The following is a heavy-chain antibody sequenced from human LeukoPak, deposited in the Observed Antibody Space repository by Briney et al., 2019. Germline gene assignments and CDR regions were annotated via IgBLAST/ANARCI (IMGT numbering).Heavy chain of an antibody. J-gene: IGHJ6*02. D-gene: IGHD4-17*01. V-gene: IGHV1-8*01. CDR3: ARGYSDSLLFYYGMDV. CDR2: MNPSSGNT. CDR1: GYTFTSYD. Sequence: ASVKVSCKASGYTFTSYDINWVRQATGQGLEWMGWMNPSSGNTGYAQKFQGRVTMTRNTSISTAYMELSSLRSEDTAVYYCARGYSDSLLFYYGMDVWGQGTTVTVSS.